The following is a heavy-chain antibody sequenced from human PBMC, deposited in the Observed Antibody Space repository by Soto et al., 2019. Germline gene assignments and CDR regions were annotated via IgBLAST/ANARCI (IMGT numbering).Heavy chain of an antibody. CDR1: GFAFSSYA. CDR3: AKANTAMPQYYYGMDV. CDR2: ISSNGDST. Sequence: GGSLRLSCSASGFAFSSYAMHWVRQAPGKGLEYVSAISSNGDSTYYADSVKGRFTISRDNSKNTLYLQMSSLRTEDTAVYYCAKANTAMPQYYYGMDVWGQGTTVTVYS. J-gene: IGHJ6*02. V-gene: IGHV3-64D*06. D-gene: IGHD5-18*01.